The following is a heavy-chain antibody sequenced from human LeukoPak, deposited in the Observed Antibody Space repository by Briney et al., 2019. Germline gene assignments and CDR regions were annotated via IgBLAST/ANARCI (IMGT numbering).Heavy chain of an antibody. CDR2: IIPIFGTA. V-gene: IGHV1-69*05. J-gene: IGHJ4*02. D-gene: IGHD6-13*01. Sequence: SVKVSCKASGGTFSSYAISWVRQAPGQGREWMGRIIPIFGTANYAQKFQGGVTITTDESTSTAYMELSSLRSEDTAVYYCARDTAAAAFDYWGQGTLVTVSS. CDR1: GGTFSSYA. CDR3: ARDTAAAAFDY.